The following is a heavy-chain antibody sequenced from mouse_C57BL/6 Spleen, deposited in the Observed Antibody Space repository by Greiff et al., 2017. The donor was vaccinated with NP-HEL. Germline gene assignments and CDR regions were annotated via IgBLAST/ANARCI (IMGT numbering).Heavy chain of an antibody. V-gene: IGHV3-6*01. J-gene: IGHJ3*01. CDR2: ISYDGSN. CDR3: AREGGIYYDYD. Sequence: DVKLQESGPGLVKPSQSLSLTCSVTGYSITSGYYWNWIRQFPGNKLEWMGYISYDGSNNYNPSLKNRISITRDTSKNQFFLKLNSVTTEDTATYYCAREGGIYYDYDGGQGTLVTVSA. D-gene: IGHD2-4*01. CDR1: GYSITSGYY.